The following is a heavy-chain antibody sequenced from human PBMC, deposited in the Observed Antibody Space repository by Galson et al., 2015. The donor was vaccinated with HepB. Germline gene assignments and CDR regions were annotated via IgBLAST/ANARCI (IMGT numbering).Heavy chain of an antibody. CDR3: ARGPDSSGWIYYFDY. D-gene: IGHD6-19*01. V-gene: IGHV5-51*03. J-gene: IGHJ4*02. CDR2: IYPGDSDT. Sequence: QSGAEVKKPGESLKISCKGSGYSFTNYWIGWVRQMPGKGLEWMGIIYPGDSDTRYSPSFQGQVTISAVKSISTAYLQWSSLKASDTAMYYCARGPDSSGWIYYFDYWGQGTLVTVSS. CDR1: GYSFTNYW.